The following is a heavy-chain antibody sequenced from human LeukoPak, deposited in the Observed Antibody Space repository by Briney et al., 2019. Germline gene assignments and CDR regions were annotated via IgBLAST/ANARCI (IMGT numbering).Heavy chain of an antibody. CDR1: GGSISSGEYF. Sequence: SETLSLTCTVSGGSISSGEYFWSWIRQPPGKGLEWIGYIYYSGSTYYNPSLKSRLTISVDTSKNQFSLKLSSVTAADAAVYYCARVPVPAASFDYWGQGTLVTVSS. V-gene: IGHV4-30-4*08. D-gene: IGHD2-2*01. CDR3: ARVPVPAASFDY. J-gene: IGHJ4*02. CDR2: IYYSGST.